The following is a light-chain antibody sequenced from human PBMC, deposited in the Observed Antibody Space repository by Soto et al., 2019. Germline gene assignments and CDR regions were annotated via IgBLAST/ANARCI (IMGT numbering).Light chain of an antibody. Sequence: QSVLTQPASVSGSPGQSITISCTGTSSDVGGYDYVSWYQQLPGKAPKLLIYDVNNRPSGVSHRFSGSKSGNTASLTISGLQADDEADYYCSSYTGSSTFVFGTGTKVTVL. CDR3: SSYTGSSTFV. CDR2: DVN. J-gene: IGLJ1*01. CDR1: SSDVGGYDY. V-gene: IGLV2-14*01.